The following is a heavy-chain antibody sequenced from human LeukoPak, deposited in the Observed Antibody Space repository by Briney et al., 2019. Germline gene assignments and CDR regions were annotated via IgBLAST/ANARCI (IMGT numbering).Heavy chain of an antibody. J-gene: IGHJ1*01. D-gene: IGHD2-21*01. V-gene: IGHV4-34*01. CDR2: INHSGST. Sequence: PSETLSLTCAVYGGSFSGYYWSWLRQPPGKGLEWIGEINHSGSTNYNPSLKSRVTISVDTSKNQFSLKLSSVTAADTAVYYCARVSPYCGGDCYIQHWGQGTLVTVSS. CDR3: ARVSPYCGGDCYIQH. CDR1: GGSFSGYY.